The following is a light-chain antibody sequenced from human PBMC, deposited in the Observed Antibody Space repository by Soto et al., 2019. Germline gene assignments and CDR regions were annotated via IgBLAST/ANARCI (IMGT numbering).Light chain of an antibody. CDR1: QSISSW. V-gene: IGKV1-5*03. CDR3: QNYNSYSEA. CDR2: KAS. Sequence: DIQMPQSPSTLSASVGYRFPITGRASQSISSWLAWYQQKPGKAPKLLIYKASTLKSGVPSRFSGSGSGTEFTLTISSLQPDDFATYYCQNYNSYSEACGQGTTVDIK. J-gene: IGKJ1*01.